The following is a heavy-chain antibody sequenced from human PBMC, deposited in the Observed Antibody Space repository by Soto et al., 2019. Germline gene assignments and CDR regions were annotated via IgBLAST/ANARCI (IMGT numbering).Heavy chain of an antibody. CDR2: INPNIGGT. Sequence: ASVKVSCQASGDTFTGYYMHWVRQAPGQGLEWMGGINPNIGGTNYAQKFQGRVTMTRDTSISTAYMELSRLRSEDTAVYYCALRELRYSPGFDYWGQGTMVTVSS. CDR1: GDTFTGYY. J-gene: IGHJ4*02. D-gene: IGHD1-7*01. CDR3: ALRELRYSPGFDY. V-gene: IGHV1-2*02.